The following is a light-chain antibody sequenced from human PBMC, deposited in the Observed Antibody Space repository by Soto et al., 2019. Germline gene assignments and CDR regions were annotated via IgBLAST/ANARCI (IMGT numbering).Light chain of an antibody. V-gene: IGLV2-14*01. Sequence: QSVLTQPASVSGSPGQSITISCTGTSSDIGDYNSVFWYQQHPGKAPKLMIYEVSNRPSGISNRFSGSKSGNTASLTISGLQAEDEADYSCSSYTSSSTYVFGTGTKVTVL. CDR2: EVS. CDR3: SSYTSSSTYV. CDR1: SSDIGDYNS. J-gene: IGLJ1*01.